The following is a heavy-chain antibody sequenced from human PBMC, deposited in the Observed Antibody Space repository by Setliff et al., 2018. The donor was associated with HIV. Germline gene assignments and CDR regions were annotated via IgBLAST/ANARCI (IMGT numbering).Heavy chain of an antibody. Sequence: ASVKVSCKASGYTFIDYFIHWVRQAPGQGPEWMGWISPYDLSERTSQRFRGRVTMTRDTSINAAYLDLSGLTSDDTAFYYCARQFSNSFDSWGQGTPVTVSS. V-gene: IGHV1-2*02. J-gene: IGHJ4*02. CDR1: GYTFIDYF. D-gene: IGHD7-27*01. CDR2: ISPYDLSE. CDR3: ARQFSNSFDS.